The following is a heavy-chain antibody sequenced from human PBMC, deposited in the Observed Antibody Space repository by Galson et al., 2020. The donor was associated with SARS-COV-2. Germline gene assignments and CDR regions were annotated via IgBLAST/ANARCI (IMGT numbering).Heavy chain of an antibody. D-gene: IGHD3-10*01. V-gene: IGHV3-30*18. CDR2: ISNDGTNT. J-gene: IGHJ4*02. CDR1: VFTFSSFG. CDR3: AKSLWFGEILSPFDY. Sequence: SLKISCAASVFTFSSFGMHWVRQAPGKGLEWVAVISNDGTNTDYTDSVKGRFSISRDNSKNTLYLQMNSLGVEDTAVYYCAKSLWFGEILSPFDYWGQGDQATVSS.